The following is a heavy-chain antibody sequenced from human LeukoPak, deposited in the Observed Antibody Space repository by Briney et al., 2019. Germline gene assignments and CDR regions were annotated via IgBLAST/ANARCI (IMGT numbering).Heavy chain of an antibody. D-gene: IGHD2-2*03. CDR3: ATYVGYCSSTSCYVPIWDYYYMDV. V-gene: IGHV4-34*01. CDR1: GGSFSGYY. J-gene: IGHJ6*03. CDR2: INHSGST. Sequence: SETLSLTCAVYGGSFSGYYWSWIRQPPGKGLEWIGEINHSGSTNYNPSLKSRVTISVDTSKNQFSLKLSYVTAADTAVYYCATYVGYCSSTSCYVPIWDYYYMDVWGKGTTVTVSS.